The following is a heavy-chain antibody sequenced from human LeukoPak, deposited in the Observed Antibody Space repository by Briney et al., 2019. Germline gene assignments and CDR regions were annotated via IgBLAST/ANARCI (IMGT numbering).Heavy chain of an antibody. CDR3: AKDRDFWSGYYDFDY. D-gene: IGHD3-3*01. CDR1: GFTFSNYA. V-gene: IGHV3-23*01. CDR2: ISNSADST. Sequence: PGGSLRLSCAASGFTFSNYAMSWVRQAPGKGLEWVSGISNSADSTYYADSVKGRFTISRDNSQNTLYLQMSSLRAEDTAVYYFAKDRDFWSGYYDFDYWGQGTLVTVSS. J-gene: IGHJ4*02.